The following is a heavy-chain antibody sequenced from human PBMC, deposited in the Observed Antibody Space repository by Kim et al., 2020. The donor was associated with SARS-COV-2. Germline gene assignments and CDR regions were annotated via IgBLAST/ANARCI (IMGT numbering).Heavy chain of an antibody. CDR3: ARPGVVGPTYWFDP. Sequence: GGSLRLSCAASGFTFSAYAMLWVRQAPGKGPERVAVISSDGSYKFYADSVKGRFTISRDSSKNTLYLQMNSLRAEDTAVYYCARPGVVGPTYWFDPWGQGTLVTVSS. J-gene: IGHJ5*02. CDR1: GFTFSAYA. D-gene: IGHD1-26*01. V-gene: IGHV3-30*14. CDR2: ISSDGSYK.